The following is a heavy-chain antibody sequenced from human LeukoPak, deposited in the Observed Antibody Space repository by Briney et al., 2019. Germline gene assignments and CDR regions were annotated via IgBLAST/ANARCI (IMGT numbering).Heavy chain of an antibody. CDR2: INHSGST. V-gene: IGHV4-34*01. CDR1: GGSFSGYY. J-gene: IGHJ6*02. D-gene: IGHD6-13*01. Sequence: SETLSLTCAVYGGSFSGYYWSWIRQPPGKGLEWIGEINHSGSTNYNPSLKSRVSISVDTSKNQFSLKLSSVTAADTAVYYCARGRYSSSYPAAPYYYYGMDVWGQGTTVTVSS. CDR3: ARGRYSSSYPAAPYYYYGMDV.